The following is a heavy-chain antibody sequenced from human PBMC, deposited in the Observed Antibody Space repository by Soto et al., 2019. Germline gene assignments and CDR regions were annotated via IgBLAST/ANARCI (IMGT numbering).Heavy chain of an antibody. J-gene: IGHJ6*02. CDR2: ISYDGSNK. CDR3: AKVGARVHDYYYYGMDV. D-gene: IGHD1-1*01. V-gene: IGHV3-30*18. Sequence: GGSLRLSCAASGFTFSSYGMHWVRQAPGKGLEWVAVISYDGSNKYYADSVKGRFTISRDNSKNTLYLQMNSLRAEDTAVYYCAKVGARVHDYYYYGMDVWGQGTTVTVSS. CDR1: GFTFSSYG.